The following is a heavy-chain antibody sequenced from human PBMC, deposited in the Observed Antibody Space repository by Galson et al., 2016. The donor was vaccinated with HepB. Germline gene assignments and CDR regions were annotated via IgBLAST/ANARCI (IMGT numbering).Heavy chain of an antibody. CDR3: TGEWGYCGGDCDY. Sequence: SLRLSCAVSGFTLNSYGMNWVRQAPGKGLQWVASISSSSSYIFYAESVEGRFTISRDNAKNSVYMQMNSLGAEDTAVYYCTGEWGYCGGDCDYLGQGTLVTVSS. CDR1: GFTLNSYG. D-gene: IGHD2-21*01. CDR2: ISSSSSYI. V-gene: IGHV3-21*01. J-gene: IGHJ4*02.